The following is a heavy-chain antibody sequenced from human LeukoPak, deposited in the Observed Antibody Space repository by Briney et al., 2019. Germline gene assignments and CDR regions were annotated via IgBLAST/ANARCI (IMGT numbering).Heavy chain of an antibody. Sequence: SVKVSCKASGGTFSSYAISWVRQAPGQGLEWMGGIIPIFGTANYAQKFQGRVTITADESTSTAYMELSSLRSADTAVYYCAREDIVLMAHAFDIWGQGTMVTVSS. CDR3: AREDIVLMAHAFDI. CDR1: GGTFSSYA. CDR2: IIPIFGTA. V-gene: IGHV1-69*01. D-gene: IGHD2-8*01. J-gene: IGHJ3*02.